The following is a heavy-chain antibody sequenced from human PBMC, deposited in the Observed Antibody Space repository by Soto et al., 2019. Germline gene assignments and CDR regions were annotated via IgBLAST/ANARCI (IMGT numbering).Heavy chain of an antibody. CDR3: ARENNVFPVGYFDY. CDR1: GGSISSGGYS. V-gene: IGHV4-30-2*01. J-gene: IGHJ4*02. Sequence: TLSLTCAVSGGSISSGGYSWSWIRQPPGKGLERIGYIYNSGSTYYNQSLKSRVTISVDRSKNQFSIKLSSVTAADTVVFYCARENNVFPVGYFDYWGQGTLVTVSS. CDR2: IYNSGST. D-gene: IGHD2-8*01.